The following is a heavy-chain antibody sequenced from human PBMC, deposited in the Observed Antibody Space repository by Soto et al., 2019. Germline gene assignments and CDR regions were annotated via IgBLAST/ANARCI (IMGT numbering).Heavy chain of an antibody. CDR3: TRTPTRGASAWFDP. CDR2: IHLSGRT. CDR1: GGSFSDHY. J-gene: IGHJ5*02. Sequence: QVQLQQWGAGLLKPSETLSLTCAVYGGSFSDHYWIWIRQPPGKGLEWIGEIHLSGRTNYNPSLKSRVPISLDTSKNQFSVKLSSVTAADTAVYYCTRTPTRGASAWFDPWRQGTLVSVSS. D-gene: IGHD1-26*01. V-gene: IGHV4-34*01.